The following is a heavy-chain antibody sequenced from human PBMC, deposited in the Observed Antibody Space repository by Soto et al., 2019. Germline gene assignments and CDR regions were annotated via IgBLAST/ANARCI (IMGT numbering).Heavy chain of an antibody. CDR3: AKDPTREIGQQLAY. CDR2: ISGSGGST. D-gene: IGHD6-13*01. J-gene: IGHJ4*02. CDR1: GVTFSRCD. Sequence: LILSCADWGVTFSRCDMIWLRQAPGTGLEWVSTISGSGGSTYYADSVKGRFTISRDNSKNKVYLQMNSLRAEDTAVYYCAKDPTREIGQQLAYWGQGTLVTVSS. V-gene: IGHV3-23*01.